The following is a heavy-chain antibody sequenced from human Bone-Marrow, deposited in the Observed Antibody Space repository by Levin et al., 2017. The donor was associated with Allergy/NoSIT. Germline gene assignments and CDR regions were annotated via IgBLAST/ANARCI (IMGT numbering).Heavy chain of an antibody. D-gene: IGHD6-19*01. Sequence: GESLKISCAASGFAFSTYTMKWVRQSPGKGLEWVSSISAASSFIYYADSVNGRFTISRDNANNVVHLQMDSLRVEDTGFYYCARAVAAYNWFDSWGQGVLVTVSS. CDR2: ISAASSFI. V-gene: IGHV3-21*06. CDR3: ARAVAAYNWFDS. J-gene: IGHJ5*01. CDR1: GFAFSTYT.